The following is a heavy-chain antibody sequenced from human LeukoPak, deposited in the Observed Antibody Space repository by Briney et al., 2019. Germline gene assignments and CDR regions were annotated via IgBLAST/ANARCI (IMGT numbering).Heavy chain of an antibody. V-gene: IGHV4-59*08. J-gene: IGHJ4*02. CDR3: ARQGTDRDGYNYDY. CDR1: GGSISSYY. CDR2: IYYSGST. D-gene: IGHD5-24*01. Sequence: SETLSLTCTVSGGSISSYYWSWIRQPPGKGLEWIGYIYYSGSTNYNPSLKSRVTISVDTSKNQFSLKLSSVTAADTAVYYCARQGTDRDGYNYDYWGQGTLVTVSS.